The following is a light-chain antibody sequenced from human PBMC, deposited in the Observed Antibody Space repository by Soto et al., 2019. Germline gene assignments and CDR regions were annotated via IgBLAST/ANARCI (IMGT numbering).Light chain of an antibody. Sequence: QSALTQPASVAGSPEQAITISCTGTSSDFGSYNLVSRYQQHPGKAPKLMIYEVRKRPSGVSNRLSGSKSSNTASLTISGLQAEDEADYYCCSYAGSSTLVVFGTATKLTVL. CDR1: SSDFGSYNL. J-gene: IGLJ1*01. CDR2: EVR. CDR3: CSYAGSSTLVV. V-gene: IGLV2-23*02.